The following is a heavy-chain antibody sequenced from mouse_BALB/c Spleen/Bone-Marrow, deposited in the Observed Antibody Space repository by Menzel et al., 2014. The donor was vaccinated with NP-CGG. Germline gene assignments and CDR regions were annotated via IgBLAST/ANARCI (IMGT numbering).Heavy chain of an antibody. CDR1: GFSLTSYG. Sequence: SGPGLVQPSQSLSITCTVSGFSLTSYGVHWVRQSPGKGLEWLGVIWSGGSTDYNAAFISRLSISKDNSKNQVSFKMNSLQPNDTAIYYCARKPVYYGYDYAMDYWGQGTSVTVSS. CDR3: ARKPVYYGYDYAMDY. D-gene: IGHD2-2*01. J-gene: IGHJ4*01. CDR2: IWSGGST. V-gene: IGHV2-2*02.